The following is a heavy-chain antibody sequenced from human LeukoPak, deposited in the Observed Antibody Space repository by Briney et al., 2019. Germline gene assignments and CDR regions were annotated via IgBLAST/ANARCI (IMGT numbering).Heavy chain of an antibody. CDR2: INPSGGST. D-gene: IGHD3-3*01. V-gene: IGHV1-46*03. J-gene: IGHJ5*02. CDR1: GYTFTSYY. Sequence: ASVKVSCKASGYTFTSYYMHWVRQAPGQGLEWMGIINPSGGSTSYAQKFQGRVTMTRDTSTSTVYMELSSLRSEDTAVYYCARSRRITIFGVVRRLGNWFDPWGQGTLVTVSS. CDR3: ARSRRITIFGVVRRLGNWFDP.